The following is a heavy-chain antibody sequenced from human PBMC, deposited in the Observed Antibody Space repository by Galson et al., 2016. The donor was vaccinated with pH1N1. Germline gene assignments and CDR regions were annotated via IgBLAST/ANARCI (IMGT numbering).Heavy chain of an antibody. Sequence: CAISGDSVSSNSAAWNWIRQSPSRGLEWLGRTYYRSKWYNDYAVSVKSRITINPDTSKNQFSLQLNSVTPEDTAVYYCARGGIAAAGIRRDQYDFDYWGQGTLVTVSS. D-gene: IGHD6-13*01. J-gene: IGHJ4*02. CDR1: GDSVSSNSAA. CDR2: TYYRSKWYN. V-gene: IGHV6-1*01. CDR3: ARGGIAAAGIRRDQYDFDY.